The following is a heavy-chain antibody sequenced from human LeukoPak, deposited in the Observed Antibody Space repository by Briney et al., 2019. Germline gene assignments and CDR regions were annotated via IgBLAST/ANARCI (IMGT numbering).Heavy chain of an antibody. D-gene: IGHD3-22*01. CDR3: ARTTYYYDSSGRPYYFDY. CDR2: IDWDDDK. CDR1: GFSLSTSGMC. V-gene: IGHV2-70*11. Sequence: SGPALVKPTQTLTLTCTFSGFSLSTSGMCVSRIRQPPGKALEWLARIDWDDDKYYSTSLKTRLTISKDTSKNQVVLTMTNMDPVDTATYYCARTTYYYDSSGRPYYFDYWGQGTLVTVSS. J-gene: IGHJ4*02.